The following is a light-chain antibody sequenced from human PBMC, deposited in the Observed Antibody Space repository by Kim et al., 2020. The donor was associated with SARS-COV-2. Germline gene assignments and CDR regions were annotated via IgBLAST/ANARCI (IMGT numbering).Light chain of an antibody. V-gene: IGLV2-11*01. CDR1: SSDVGGYRY. CDR3: CSYASSPPCV. Sequence: QSALTQPPSVSGSPGQSVTISCIGTSSDVGGYRYVSWYQQYPGKAPKLMIFDVTQRPSGVPNRFSGSMSDNTASLTISGLQAEDDADYYCCSYASSPPCVFGGGTKLTVL. CDR2: DVT. J-gene: IGLJ3*02.